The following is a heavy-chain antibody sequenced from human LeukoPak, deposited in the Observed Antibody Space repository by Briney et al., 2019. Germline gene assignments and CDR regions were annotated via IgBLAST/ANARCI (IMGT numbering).Heavy chain of an antibody. D-gene: IGHD1-20*01. Sequence: KPSETLSLTCTVSGASISSYYWSWIRQPPGEGLEWIGYIYYSGSTKYNPSLKSRVTISVDTSKNQFSLKLSSVTAADTAVYYCARGYNWNDPGYFDYWGQGTLVTVSS. CDR2: IYYSGST. CDR1: GASISSYY. CDR3: ARGYNWNDPGYFDY. V-gene: IGHV4-59*01. J-gene: IGHJ4*02.